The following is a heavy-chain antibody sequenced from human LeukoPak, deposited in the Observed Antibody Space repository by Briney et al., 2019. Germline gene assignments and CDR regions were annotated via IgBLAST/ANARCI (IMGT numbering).Heavy chain of an antibody. Sequence: GRSLRLSCAASGFTFSSYGMHWVRQAPGKGLEWVAVISYDGSNKYYADSVKGRFTISRDNSKNTLYLQMNSLRAEDTAVYYCARGNNYVSGSRQYYFDYWGQGTLVTVSS. V-gene: IGHV3-30*03. CDR2: ISYDGSNK. CDR1: GFTFSSYG. CDR3: ARGNNYVSGSRQYYFDY. D-gene: IGHD3-10*01. J-gene: IGHJ4*02.